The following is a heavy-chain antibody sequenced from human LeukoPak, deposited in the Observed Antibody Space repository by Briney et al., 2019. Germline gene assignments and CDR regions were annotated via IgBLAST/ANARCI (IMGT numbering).Heavy chain of an antibody. V-gene: IGHV1-69*04. Sequence: ASVKVSCKASGGTFSSYAISWVRQAPGQGLEWMGRIIPILGIANYAQKFQGRVTITADKSTSTAYMELSSLRSEDTAVYYCARDRVITFGGVIYHYFDYWGQGTLVTVSS. D-gene: IGHD3-16*02. CDR1: GGTFSSYA. J-gene: IGHJ4*02. CDR3: ARDRVITFGGVIYHYFDY. CDR2: IIPILGIA.